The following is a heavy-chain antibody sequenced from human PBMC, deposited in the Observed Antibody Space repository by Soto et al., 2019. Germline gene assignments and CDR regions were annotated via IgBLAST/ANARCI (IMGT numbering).Heavy chain of an antibody. D-gene: IGHD6-19*01. CDR2: ISGSGGST. V-gene: IGHV3-23*01. CDR3: AKDPGQWLVLGY. J-gene: IGHJ4*02. Sequence: GGSLRLSCAASGFTFSRYAMSWVRQAPGKGLEWVSAISGSGGSTYYADSVKGRFTISRDNSKYTLYLQMNSLIAEDTAVYYWAKDPGQWLVLGYWGQGTLVTVSS. CDR1: GFTFSRYA.